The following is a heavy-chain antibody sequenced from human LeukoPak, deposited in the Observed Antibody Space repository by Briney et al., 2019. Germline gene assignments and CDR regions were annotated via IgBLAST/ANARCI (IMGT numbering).Heavy chain of an antibody. CDR2: ITSSGGNT. V-gene: IGHV3-23*01. CDR1: GFNFSSYA. J-gene: IGHJ4*02. D-gene: IGHD1-26*01. CDR3: AKSQHSGNYHFDN. Sequence: QPGGSLRLSCAASGFNFSSYAMSWVRQAPGKGLERVSGITSSGGNTYYADSVKGRFTISRDNSKNTMSLQMSDLRAEDTAVYYYAKSQHSGNYHFDNWGQGTLVTVSS.